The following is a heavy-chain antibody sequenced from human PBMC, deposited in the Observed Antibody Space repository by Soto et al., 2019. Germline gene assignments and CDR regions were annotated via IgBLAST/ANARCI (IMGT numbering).Heavy chain of an antibody. CDR3: ARGSWDDVSGHYYMDV. Sequence: SQTLSLTCAISGDSVSSNSAGWNWVRQTPSRGLEWLGRTYYKSKWFNNYAVSVKSRITINPGTSQNQFSLQLDSVTPEDTAVYYCARGSWDDVSGHYYMDVWGKGTTVTVSS. J-gene: IGHJ6*03. CDR1: GDSVSSNSAG. CDR2: TYYKSKWFN. D-gene: IGHD5-12*01. V-gene: IGHV6-1*01.